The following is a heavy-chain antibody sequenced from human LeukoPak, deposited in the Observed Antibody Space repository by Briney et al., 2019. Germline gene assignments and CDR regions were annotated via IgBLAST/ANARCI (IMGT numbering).Heavy chain of an antibody. CDR1: GGSINTPSCY. CDR2: INHSGST. J-gene: IGHJ5*02. D-gene: IGHD2/OR15-2a*01. Sequence: PSETLSLICTVSGGSINTPSCYWAWLRQSPGKGLEWIGEINHSGSTNYNPSLKSRVTISVDTSKNQFSLKLSSVTAADTAVYYCARGRQAHYFWARSLDPWGQGTLVTISS. V-gene: IGHV4-39*07. CDR3: ARGRQAHYFWARSLDP.